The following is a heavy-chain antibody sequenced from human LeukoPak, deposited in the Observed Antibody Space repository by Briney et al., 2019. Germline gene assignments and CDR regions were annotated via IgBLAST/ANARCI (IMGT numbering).Heavy chain of an antibody. D-gene: IGHD2-21*01. Sequence: PGGSLSLSCAASGLTFSDYAMSWFRPAPGKGLGYAAGITSGFTPLYADFVKGRFTVSRDNSKSTFHLQMNSLRAEDTAVYFWAKDYSDSRVADVFLEYWGQGTLVTVSS. CDR1: GLTFSDYA. CDR3: AKDYSDSRVADVFLEY. V-gene: IGHV3-23*01. J-gene: IGHJ4*02. CDR2: ITSGFTP.